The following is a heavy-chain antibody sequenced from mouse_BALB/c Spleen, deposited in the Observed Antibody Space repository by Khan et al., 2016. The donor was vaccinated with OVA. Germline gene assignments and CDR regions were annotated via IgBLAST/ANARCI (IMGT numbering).Heavy chain of an antibody. Sequence: EVQLQESGPGLVKPSQSLSLTCTVTGYSITSDYAWNWIRQFPGNKLEWVGYISYSGRTSYNPSLKSRISITRDTSKNQFFLQLNSVTTEDTATYFCARSVTITTVVATDFDYWGQGTTLTVFS. CDR1: GYSITSDYA. D-gene: IGHD1-1*01. CDR3: ARSVTITTVVATDFDY. V-gene: IGHV3-2*02. J-gene: IGHJ2*01. CDR2: ISYSGRT.